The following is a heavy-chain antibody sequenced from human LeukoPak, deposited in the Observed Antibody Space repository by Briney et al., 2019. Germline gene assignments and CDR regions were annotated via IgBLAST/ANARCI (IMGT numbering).Heavy chain of an antibody. Sequence: SETLSLTCAVYGGSFSGYYWSWIRQPPGKGLEWIGEINHSGSTNYNPPLKSRVTISVDTSKNQFSLKLSSVTAADTAVYYCARVNYGSGSYHAFDIWGQGTMVTVSS. CDR2: INHSGST. D-gene: IGHD3-10*01. CDR3: ARVNYGSGSYHAFDI. CDR1: GGSFSGYY. J-gene: IGHJ3*02. V-gene: IGHV4-34*01.